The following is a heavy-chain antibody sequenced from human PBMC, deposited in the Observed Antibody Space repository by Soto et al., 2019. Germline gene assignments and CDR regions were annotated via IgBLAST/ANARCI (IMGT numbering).Heavy chain of an antibody. J-gene: IGHJ4*02. D-gene: IGHD2-2*02. CDR1: GFTFSDYY. CDR3: ARYYTLTSVNCYSAY. CDR2: ISSSGDT. Sequence: QVQLVESGGGLVKPGGSLRLSCAASGFTFSDYYMSWIRQAPGKGLEWVSYISSSGDTDYADSVKGRFTISRDNAKNSLSLQMNSLRAEDTAVYYCARYYTLTSVNCYSAYWGQGTLVTVSS. V-gene: IGHV3-11*01.